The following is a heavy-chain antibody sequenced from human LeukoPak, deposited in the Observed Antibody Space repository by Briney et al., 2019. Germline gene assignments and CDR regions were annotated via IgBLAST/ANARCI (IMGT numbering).Heavy chain of an antibody. J-gene: IGHJ4*02. D-gene: IGHD5-24*01. V-gene: IGHV3-7*04. CDR3: AGRGDGNLYYFDH. Sequence: GGSLRLSCAASGFTFSSYSMNWVRQAPGKGLEWVANIKQDGGEKYYVDSVKGRFTISRDNAKNSLYLQMNSLRPEDTAVYYCAGRGDGNLYYFDHWGQGTLVTASS. CDR2: IKQDGGEK. CDR1: GFTFSSYS.